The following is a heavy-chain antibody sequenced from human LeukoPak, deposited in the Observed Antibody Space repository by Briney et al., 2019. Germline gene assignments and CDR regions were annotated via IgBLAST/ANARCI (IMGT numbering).Heavy chain of an antibody. V-gene: IGHV3-30*04. CDR3: ARGPIYTIGWYYYYYMDV. CDR2: VSYGGSNK. CDR1: GFTFSSYD. D-gene: IGHD6-19*01. Sequence: GGSLRLSCAASGFTFSSYDMHWVRQAPGKGLEWVALVSYGGSNKYYADSVKGRFTISRDNSKNTLYLKMNSLRVEDTDVYYCARGPIYTIGWYYYYYMDVWGKGTTVTVSS. J-gene: IGHJ6*03.